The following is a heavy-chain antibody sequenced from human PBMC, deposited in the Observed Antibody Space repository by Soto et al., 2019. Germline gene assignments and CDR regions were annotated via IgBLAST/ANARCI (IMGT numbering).Heavy chain of an antibody. CDR1: GYTFTSYT. CDR2: IIPILGIA. CDR3: ARDPDIVVVPAASP. D-gene: IGHD2-2*01. V-gene: IGHV1-69*04. J-gene: IGHJ4*02. Sequence: SVKVSCKASGYTFTSYTISWVRQAPGQGLEWMGRIIPILGIANYAQKFQGRVTITADKSTSTAYMELSSLRSEDTAVYYCARDPDIVVVPAASPWGQGTLVTVSS.